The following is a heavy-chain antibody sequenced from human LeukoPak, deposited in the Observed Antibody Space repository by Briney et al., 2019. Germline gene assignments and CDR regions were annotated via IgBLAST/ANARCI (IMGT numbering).Heavy chain of an antibody. D-gene: IGHD3-16*01. CDR3: ARTTGDEIGGGHYFDY. CDR1: GGSISSSYW. Sequence: TLSLACTVSGGSISSSYWNWIRQPPGKALEWLARIDWDDDKYYTTSLKTRLTISKDTSKNQVVLTMTNMDPVDTATYYCARTTGDEIGGGHYFDYWGQGTLVTVSS. CDR2: IDWDDDK. V-gene: IGHV2-70*11. J-gene: IGHJ4*02.